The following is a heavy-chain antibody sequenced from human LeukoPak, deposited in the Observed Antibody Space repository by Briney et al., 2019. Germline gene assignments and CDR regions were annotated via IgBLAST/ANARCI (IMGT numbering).Heavy chain of an antibody. V-gene: IGHV3-11*04. CDR3: AELGITMIGGV. D-gene: IGHD3-10*02. Sequence: PGGSLRLSCAASGFIFSDYYMSWIRQAPGKGLEWLSFISSGGSTIYYADSVKGRFTISRDNAKNSLYLQMNGLRAEDTAVYYCAELGITMIGGVWGKGTTVTISS. J-gene: IGHJ6*04. CDR1: GFIFSDYY. CDR2: ISSGGSTI.